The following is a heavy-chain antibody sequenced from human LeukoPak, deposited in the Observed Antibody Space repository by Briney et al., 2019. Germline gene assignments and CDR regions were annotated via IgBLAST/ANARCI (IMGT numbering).Heavy chain of an antibody. J-gene: IGHJ4*02. CDR1: GGTFSSYA. D-gene: IGHD3-22*01. CDR2: IIPILGIA. V-gene: IGHV1-69*04. Sequence: SVKASCKASGGTFSSYAISWVRQAPGQGLEWMGRIIPILGIANYAQKFQGRVTVTEDTSADTAYMEMSSLRSDDTAVYYCATHFDTSGYPSSFDYWGQGTLVTVSS. CDR3: ATHFDTSGYPSSFDY.